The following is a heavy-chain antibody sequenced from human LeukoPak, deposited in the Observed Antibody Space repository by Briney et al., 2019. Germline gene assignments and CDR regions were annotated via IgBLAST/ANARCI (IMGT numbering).Heavy chain of an antibody. Sequence: SETLSLTCTVSGDSISSYYCSWIRQPPGKGLEWIGYIYYSGSTNYNPSLKSRVTISLDTSKSQFSLKLSSVTAADTAVYYCARTLSAAAGYYYYYYMDVWGKGTTVTISS. V-gene: IGHV4-59*01. CDR3: ARTLSAAAGYYYYYYMDV. J-gene: IGHJ6*03. CDR2: IYYSGST. D-gene: IGHD6-13*01. CDR1: GDSISSYY.